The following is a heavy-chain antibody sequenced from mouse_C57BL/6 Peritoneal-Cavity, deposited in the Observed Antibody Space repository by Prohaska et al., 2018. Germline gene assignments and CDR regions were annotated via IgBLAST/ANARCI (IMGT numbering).Heavy chain of an antibody. CDR1: GFSLSTSGMG. CDR2: SYWDDDK. J-gene: IGHJ4*01. D-gene: IGHD2-5*01. V-gene: IGHV8-12*01. CDR3: ARSSGCSNYRAMDY. Sequence: QVTLKESGPGILQSSQTLSLTCSFSGFSLSTSGMGVSWIRQPSGKGLEWLAHSYWDDDKRYNPSLKSRITIAKDTSRNQVFLKITSLDTAETATYYCARSSGCSNYRAMDYLGQGTSVSVSS.